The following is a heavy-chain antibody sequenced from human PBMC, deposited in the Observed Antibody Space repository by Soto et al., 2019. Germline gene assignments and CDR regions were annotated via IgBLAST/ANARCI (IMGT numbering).Heavy chain of an antibody. J-gene: IGHJ4*02. CDR2: INPNSGGT. Sequence: QVQLVQSGAEVKKPGASVKVSCKASGYTFTGYYMHWVRQAPGQGLEWMGWINPNSGGTNYAQKFQGRVTITADESTSTAYMELSSLRSEDTAVYYCARERVRGVIRHFDYWGQGTLVTVSS. CDR1: GYTFTGYY. V-gene: IGHV1-2*02. CDR3: ARERVRGVIRHFDY. D-gene: IGHD3-10*01.